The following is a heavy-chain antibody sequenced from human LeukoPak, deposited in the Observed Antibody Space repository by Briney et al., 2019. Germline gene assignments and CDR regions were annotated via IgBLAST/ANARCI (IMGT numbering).Heavy chain of an antibody. CDR3: AKWGHSGSYYDY. V-gene: IGHV3-23*01. CDR1: GFTFSNYA. CDR2: ISVSGGNT. D-gene: IGHD1-26*01. Sequence: GGSLRLSCAASGFTFSNYAISWVRQAPGKALEWVSSISVSGGNTYHADSVKGRFTISRDNSKNTLDLQMNSLRAEDTAVYYCAKWGHSGSYYDYWGQGTLVTVSS. J-gene: IGHJ4*02.